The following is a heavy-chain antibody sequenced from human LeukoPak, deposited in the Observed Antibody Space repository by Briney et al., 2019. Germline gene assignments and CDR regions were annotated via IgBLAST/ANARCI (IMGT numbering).Heavy chain of an antibody. V-gene: IGHV1-69*05. CDR2: TIPMFHTT. D-gene: IGHD1-1*01. Sequence: GASVKVSCKASGGTFSSYGFNWVRQGPGQGLEWMGGTIPMFHTTVYAQKFQGRVTISTDESTSTAYMEVSSLRSEDTAVYYCARGGVTTLDWFDPWGQGTLVTVSS. J-gene: IGHJ5*02. CDR1: GGTFSSYG. CDR3: ARGGVTTLDWFDP.